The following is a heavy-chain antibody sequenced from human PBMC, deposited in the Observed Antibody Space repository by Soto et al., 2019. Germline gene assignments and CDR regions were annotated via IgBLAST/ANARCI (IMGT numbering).Heavy chain of an antibody. J-gene: IGHJ6*02. CDR2: ISYDGSNK. V-gene: IGHV3-30*03. Sequence: PGGSLRLSGAASGFTFSSYGMHWVRQAPGKGLEWVAVISYDGSNKYYADSVKGRFTISRDNSKNTLYLQMNSLRAEDTAVYYCATDFLGGMDGWGQGTTVTVSS. CDR3: ATDFLGGMDG. CDR1: GFTFSSYG. D-gene: IGHD2-21*02.